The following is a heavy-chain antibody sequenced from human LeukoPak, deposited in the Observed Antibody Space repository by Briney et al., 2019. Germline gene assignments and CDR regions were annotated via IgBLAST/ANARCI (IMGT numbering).Heavy chain of an antibody. J-gene: IGHJ6*02. V-gene: IGHV1-8*01. CDR2: MNPNSGNT. CDR3: ARAVRGALAYYYYGMDV. CDR1: GYTFTSYD. D-gene: IGHD3-10*01. Sequence: ASVKVSCKASGYTFTSYDINWVRQATGQGLEWMGWMNPNSGNTGYAQKFQGRVTMTRNTSISTAYMELSSLRSEDTAVYFCARAVRGALAYYYYGMDVWGQGTTVTVSS.